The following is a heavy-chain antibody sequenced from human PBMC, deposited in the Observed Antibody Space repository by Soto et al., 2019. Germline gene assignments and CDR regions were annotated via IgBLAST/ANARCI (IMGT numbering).Heavy chain of an antibody. Sequence: EVQLLESGGGLVQPGGSLRLSCAASGFTFISYTMSWVRQGPGKGVEWVSGIRSSGGSTVYADSVKGRFTISRDNFKNTLYLQMNSLRAEDTAVYYCAKGWGDYWGQGTPVTVSS. J-gene: IGHJ4*02. CDR2: IRSSGGST. CDR3: AKGWGDY. V-gene: IGHV3-23*01. D-gene: IGHD7-27*01. CDR1: GFTFISYT.